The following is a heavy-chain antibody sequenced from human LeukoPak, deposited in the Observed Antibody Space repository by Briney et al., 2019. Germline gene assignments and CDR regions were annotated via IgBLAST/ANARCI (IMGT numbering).Heavy chain of an antibody. CDR1: GFTFDDYA. D-gene: IGHD6-13*01. CDR3: ARSPAARSYYFDY. Sequence: GGSLRLSCAASGFTFDDYAMHWVRQAPGKGLEWVSGISWNSGSIGYADSVKGRFTISRDNAKNSLYLQMNSLRAEDTALYYCARSPAARSYYFDYWGQGTLVTVSS. V-gene: IGHV3-9*01. J-gene: IGHJ4*02. CDR2: ISWNSGSI.